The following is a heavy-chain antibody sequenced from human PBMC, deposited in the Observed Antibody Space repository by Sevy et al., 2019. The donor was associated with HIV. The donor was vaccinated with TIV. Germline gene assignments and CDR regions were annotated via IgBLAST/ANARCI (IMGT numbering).Heavy chain of an antibody. J-gene: IGHJ6*02. D-gene: IGHD2-2*01. CDR1: GFTFSIYA. CDR2: ISRSSGST. CDR3: AKVDVVVPVADYGLDV. V-gene: IGHV3-23*01. Sequence: GGSLRLSCAASGFTFSIYAMSGVRQAPGKGLEWVSSISRSSGSTHYADSVKGRLTISRDNSKSTLFLQMNSLRAEDTAVYYCAKVDVVVPVADYGLDVWGQGTTVTVSS.